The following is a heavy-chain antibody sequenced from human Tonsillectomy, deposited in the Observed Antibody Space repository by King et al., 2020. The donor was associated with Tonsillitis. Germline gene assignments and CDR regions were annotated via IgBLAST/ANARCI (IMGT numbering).Heavy chain of an antibody. CDR3: ARYVSGRFDY. J-gene: IGHJ4*02. CDR2: MNYSGTG. D-gene: IGHD1-26*01. CDR1: GASISSSDHF. Sequence: LQLQESGPGVVKPSETLSLTCTVSGASISSSDHFWAWIRQPPGKGLEWIGYMNYSGTGFYNPSLKSRITISGGPPENRFSLKLSSVTAADTAVYFCARYVSGRFDYWGQGALVTVSS. V-gene: IGHV4-39*01.